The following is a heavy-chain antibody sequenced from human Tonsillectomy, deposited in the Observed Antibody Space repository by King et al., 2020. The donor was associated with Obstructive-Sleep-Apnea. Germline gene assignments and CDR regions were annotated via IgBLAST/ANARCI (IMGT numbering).Heavy chain of an antibody. CDR2: IDPSDSNT. V-gene: IGHV5-10-1*03. Sequence: DVQLVESGVEVKKPGESLRISCKGSGYSFTTYWINWVRQMPGKGLEWMGRIDPSDSNTNYSPSFQGHVTISADKSISTVYLQWSSLKASDTAMYYGARHPDISPVDQEMKDYWGQGTLVTVSS. J-gene: IGHJ4*02. CDR3: ARHPDISPVDQEMKDY. CDR1: GYSFTTYW. D-gene: IGHD5-12*01.